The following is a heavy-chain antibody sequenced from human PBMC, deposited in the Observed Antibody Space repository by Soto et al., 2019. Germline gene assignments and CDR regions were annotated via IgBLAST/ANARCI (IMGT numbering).Heavy chain of an antibody. V-gene: IGHV1-18*01. CDR3: ARDPVGDGTAIVVVPPTI. J-gene: IGHJ4*02. Sequence: QVQLVQSGAEVKKPGASVKVSCKASGYTFTSYGISWVRQAPGQGLEWIGWISAYNGNTNYAQKLQGRVTMTTDTSTITAYMELRSLRSDDTAVYYCARDPVGDGTAIVVVPPTIWGQGTLVTVSS. D-gene: IGHD2-2*01. CDR1: GYTFTSYG. CDR2: ISAYNGNT.